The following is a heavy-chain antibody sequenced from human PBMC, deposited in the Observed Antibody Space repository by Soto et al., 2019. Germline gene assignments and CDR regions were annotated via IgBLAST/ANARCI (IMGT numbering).Heavy chain of an antibody. CDR2: ISATDGHT. CDR1: GFTFSSYA. J-gene: IGHJ4*02. V-gene: IGHV3-23*01. D-gene: IGHD6-25*01. CDR3: AKVMIAAATECFDS. Sequence: GGSLRLSCAASGFTFSSYAMNWVRQAPGKGLEWVSAISATDGHTYYADSVKGRFTISRDNSKYTLYLQMNRLRAEDTAVYYCAKVMIAAATECFDSWGQGTRVTVSS.